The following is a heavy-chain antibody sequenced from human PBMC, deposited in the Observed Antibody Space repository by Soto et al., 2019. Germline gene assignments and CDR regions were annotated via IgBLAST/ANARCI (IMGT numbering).Heavy chain of an antibody. CDR3: VGRRYSSGRDY. Sequence: QVQLQESGPGLVKPSETLSLTCTVSGDSMNNDYWSWIRQPPGKGLEWIGFMYDSGRTTYNPSLKARVTQSTDTSKNEFSLKLNSVTAADKAVYYGVGRRYSSGRDYWGQGILVTVS. D-gene: IGHD6-19*01. CDR2: MYDSGRT. CDR1: GDSMNNDY. J-gene: IGHJ4*02. V-gene: IGHV4-59*08.